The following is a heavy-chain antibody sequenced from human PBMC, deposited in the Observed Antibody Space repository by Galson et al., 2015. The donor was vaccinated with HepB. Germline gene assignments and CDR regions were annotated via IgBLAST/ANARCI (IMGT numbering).Heavy chain of an antibody. Sequence: LSLTCTVSGSSISSYYWSWIRQPPGKGLEWTGYIYYSGNTNYNPSLKSRVTISVDTSKNQFSLKLSSVTAADTAVYYCARGGSTVDFDYWGQGTLVTVSS. CDR3: ARGGSTVDFDY. D-gene: IGHD3-16*01. CDR1: GSSISSYY. J-gene: IGHJ4*02. V-gene: IGHV4-59*08. CDR2: IYYSGNT.